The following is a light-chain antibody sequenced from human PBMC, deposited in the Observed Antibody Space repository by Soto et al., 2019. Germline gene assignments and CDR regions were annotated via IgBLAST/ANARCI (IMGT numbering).Light chain of an antibody. CDR3: QQYNNGPPIP. Sequence: IVTAQCGPTLSGSPREEASLXCGASQSLRSNLAWYQQKPGQAPRLLIYDASTRATGIPPRLSGGGSGTEFTLTISSLQSEDFAVYYCQQYNNGPPIPVCQVTRLXV. CDR1: QSLRSN. J-gene: IGKJ5*01. CDR2: DAS. V-gene: IGKV3-15*01.